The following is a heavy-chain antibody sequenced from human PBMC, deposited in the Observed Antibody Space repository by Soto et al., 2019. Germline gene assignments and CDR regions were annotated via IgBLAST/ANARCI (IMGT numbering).Heavy chain of an antibody. CDR2: IYSGGST. D-gene: IGHD1-20*01. Sequence: GVSLRLSCAAAGFTVSSNYRGWVRQAPGKGLEWVSVIYSGGSTYYADSVKGRFTISRDNSKNTLYLQMNSLRAEDTAVYYCARVTGGNWNDLGHFDYWGQGTLVTVSS. CDR3: ARVTGGNWNDLGHFDY. V-gene: IGHV3-66*01. J-gene: IGHJ4*02. CDR1: GFTVSSNY.